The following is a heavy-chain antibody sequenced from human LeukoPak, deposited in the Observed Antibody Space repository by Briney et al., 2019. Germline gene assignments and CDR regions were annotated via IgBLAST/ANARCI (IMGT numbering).Heavy chain of an antibody. CDR3: VRGAPRRWFGESLSGAKYYFDY. CDR1: RFTFSSYG. Sequence: PGGSLRLSCAASRFTFSSYGMHWVRQAPGKGLEWVSVIYSGGSTYYADSVKGRFTISRDNSKNTLYLQMNTLRAEDTAVYYCVRGAPRRWFGESLSGAKYYFDYWGQGTLVTVSS. D-gene: IGHD3-10*01. J-gene: IGHJ4*02. CDR2: IYSGGST. V-gene: IGHV3-66*01.